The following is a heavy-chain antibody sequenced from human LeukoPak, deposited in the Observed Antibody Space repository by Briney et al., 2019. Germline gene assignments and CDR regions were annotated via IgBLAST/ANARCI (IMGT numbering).Heavy chain of an antibody. V-gene: IGHV4-38-2*02. CDR3: ARGRVLRYFDWLED. J-gene: IGHJ5*02. Sequence: SETLSLTCTVSGYSISTGYYWDWIRQPPGKGLEWIGTFYHGGSTYYNPSLKSRVTISVDTSKNQFSLNLTSVTAADTAVYYCARGRVLRYFDWLEDWGQGTLVTVSS. CDR2: FYHGGST. CDR1: GYSISTGYY. D-gene: IGHD3-9*01.